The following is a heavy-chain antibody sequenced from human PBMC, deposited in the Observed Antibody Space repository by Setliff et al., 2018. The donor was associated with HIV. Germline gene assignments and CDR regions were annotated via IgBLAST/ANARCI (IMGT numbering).Heavy chain of an antibody. CDR1: GGSFSGNY. J-gene: IGHJ4*02. CDR2: INYSGTT. D-gene: IGHD2-21*02. V-gene: IGHV4-34*01. CDR3: ARELYGGNSRPFDY. Sequence: SETLSLTCAIYGGSFSGNYWSWIRQPPGKGLEWIGEINYSGTTNHNPFLKSRVTISVDTSKNQVSLRLKSVTTADTAVYFCARELYGGNSRPFDYWGQGALVTV.